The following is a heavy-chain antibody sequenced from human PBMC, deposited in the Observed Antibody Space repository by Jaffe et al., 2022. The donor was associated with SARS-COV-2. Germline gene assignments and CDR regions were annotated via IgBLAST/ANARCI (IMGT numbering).Heavy chain of an antibody. V-gene: IGHV3-7*01. CDR3: AREGRAAMAMNNWFDP. D-gene: IGHD5-18*01. CDR2: IKQDGSEK. J-gene: IGHJ5*02. Sequence: EVQLVESGGGLVQPGGSLRLSCAASGFTFSSYWMSWVRQAPGKGLEWVANIKQDGSEKYYVDSVKGRFTISRDNAKNSLYLQMNSLRAEDTAVYYCAREGRAAMAMNNWFDPWGQGTLVTVSS. CDR1: GFTFSSYW.